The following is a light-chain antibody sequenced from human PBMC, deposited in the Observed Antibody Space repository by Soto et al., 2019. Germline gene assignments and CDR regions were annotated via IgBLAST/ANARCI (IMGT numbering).Light chain of an antibody. CDR1: SGHSSYA. J-gene: IGLJ2*01. Sequence: QLVLTQAPSASASLGASVTLTCTLSSGHSSYAIAWHQQQPERGPRHLMKLNSDGSHNKGGGIPDRFSGSSSGAERYLTFSSLQSEDEADYYCQTWGTGILVFGGGTQLTVL. CDR3: QTWGTGILV. V-gene: IGLV4-69*01. CDR2: LNSDGSH.